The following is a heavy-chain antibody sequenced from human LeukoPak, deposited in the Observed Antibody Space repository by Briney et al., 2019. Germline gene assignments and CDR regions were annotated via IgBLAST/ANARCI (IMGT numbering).Heavy chain of an antibody. CDR2: INHSGST. CDR1: GGSFSGYY. V-gene: IGHV4-34*01. J-gene: IGHJ4*02. D-gene: IGHD6-13*01. CDR3: ARRPPSSAAAGYFDY. Sequence: PSETLSLTCAVYGGSFSGYYWSWLRQPPGKGLEWIGEINHSGSTNYNPSLKSRVTISVDTSKNQFSPKLSSVTAADTAVYYCARRPPSSAAAGYFDYWGQGTLVTVSS.